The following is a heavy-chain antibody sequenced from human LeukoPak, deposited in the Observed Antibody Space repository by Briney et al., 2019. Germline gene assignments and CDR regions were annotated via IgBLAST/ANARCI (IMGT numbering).Heavy chain of an antibody. J-gene: IGHJ6*03. CDR3: AREGEYSYGYGYYYMDV. CDR1: GFTFSSYE. V-gene: IGHV3-48*03. CDR2: ISSSGSTI. D-gene: IGHD5-18*01. Sequence: QPGGSLRLSCAASGFTFSSYEMNWVRQAPGKGLEWVSYISSSGSTIYYADSVKGRFTISRDNAKNSLYLQMNSLRAEDTAVYYCAREGEYSYGYGYYYMDVWGKGTTVTISS.